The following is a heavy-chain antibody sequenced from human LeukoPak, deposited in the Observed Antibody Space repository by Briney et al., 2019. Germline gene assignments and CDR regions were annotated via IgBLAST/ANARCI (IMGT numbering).Heavy chain of an antibody. CDR3: AREYLYYGSGSYYKNDAFDI. CDR1: GYTFTGYY. V-gene: IGHV1-2*02. D-gene: IGHD3-10*01. CDR2: INPNSGGT. J-gene: IGHJ3*02. Sequence: GASVKVSCKASGYTFTGYYMHWVRQAPGQGLEWMGWINPNSGGTNYAQKFQGRVTMTRDTSISTAYMELSRLRSDDTAVYYCAREYLYYGSGSYYKNDAFDIWGQGTMVTVSS.